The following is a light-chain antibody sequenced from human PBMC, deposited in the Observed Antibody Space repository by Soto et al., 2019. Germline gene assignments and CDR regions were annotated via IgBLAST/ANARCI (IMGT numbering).Light chain of an antibody. J-gene: IGKJ1*01. CDR1: QSVSSN. CDR3: QQHNNWPPWT. Sequence: EMVMTQSPATLSVSPGERVTLSCRASQSVSSNLAWYQQKPGQAPRLLIYGASTRVTDIPARFSGSGSGTEFTLTISSLQSEDFAVYYCQQHNNWPPWTFGQGTKVEIK. V-gene: IGKV3-15*01. CDR2: GAS.